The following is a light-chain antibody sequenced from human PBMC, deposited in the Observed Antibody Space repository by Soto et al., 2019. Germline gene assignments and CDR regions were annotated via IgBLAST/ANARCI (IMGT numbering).Light chain of an antibody. Sequence: IVMTQSPGTLYLSPGDRATLSCRATNRSSSIYLAWHHQQPGQAPRLLIYGASSRATGIPDRFSGSGSGTDFTLTISRLQPEDFAADYCHQHCSTTGTFGQGTKVDI. CDR3: HQHCSTTGT. J-gene: IGKJ1*01. CDR1: NRSSSIY. V-gene: IGKV3-20*01. CDR2: GAS.